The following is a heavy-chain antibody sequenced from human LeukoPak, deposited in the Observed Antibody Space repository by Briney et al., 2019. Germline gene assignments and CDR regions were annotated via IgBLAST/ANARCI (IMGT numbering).Heavy chain of an antibody. Sequence: PGGSLRLSCAASGFTFSHHAMHWVRRSPGKGLEWAAVISYDGNNKYYANSVKGRFTISRDNPKNTLYLQMNSLRPDDTAVYYFAKWGIADHKISGNSYKTQSSGVNVWGKGTMVIVSS. CDR3: AKWGIADHKISGNSYKTQSSGVNV. CDR1: GFTFSHHA. V-gene: IGHV3-30*18. CDR2: ISYDGNNK. J-gene: IGHJ3*01. D-gene: IGHD3-22*01.